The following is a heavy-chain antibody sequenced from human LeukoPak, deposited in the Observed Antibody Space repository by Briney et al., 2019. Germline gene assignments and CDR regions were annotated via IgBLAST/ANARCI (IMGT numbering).Heavy chain of an antibody. V-gene: IGHV4-34*01. J-gene: IGHJ6*03. D-gene: IGHD3-10*01. CDR3: ARRRILWFGELFFYYYYMDV. CDR1: GESFSGYF. CDR2: INHSGYT. Sequence: SETLSLTCAVYGESFSGYFWSWIRQPPGKGLEWIGEINHSGYTNYNPSLKSRVTISVDTSKNQFSLKLSSVTAADTAVYYCARRRILWFGELFFYYYYMDVWGKGTTVTISS.